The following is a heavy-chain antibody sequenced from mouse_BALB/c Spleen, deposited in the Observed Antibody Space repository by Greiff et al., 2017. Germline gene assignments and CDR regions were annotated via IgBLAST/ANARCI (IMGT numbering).Heavy chain of an antibody. D-gene: IGHD1-1*01. CDR2: ILPGSGST. J-gene: IGHJ2*01. CDR3: APIYYYGSGYFDY. CDR1: GYTFSSYW. Sequence: VQLQQSGAELMKPGASVKISCKATGYTFSSYWIEWVKQRPGHGLEWIGEILPGSGSTNYNEKFKGKATFTADTSSNTAYMQLSSLTSEDSAVYYCAPIYYYGSGYFDYWGQGTTLTVSS. V-gene: IGHV1-9*01.